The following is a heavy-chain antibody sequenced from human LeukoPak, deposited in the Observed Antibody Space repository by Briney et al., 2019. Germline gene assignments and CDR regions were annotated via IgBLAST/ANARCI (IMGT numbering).Heavy chain of an antibody. V-gene: IGHV4-4*07. CDR1: GGSISSYY. D-gene: IGHD3-16*02. CDR2: IYTSGST. Sequence: SETLSLTCTVSGGSISSYYWSWIRQPAGKGLEWIGRIYTSGSTNYNPSLKSRVIMSVDTSKNQFSLKLSSVTAADTAVYYCARDYYVWGSYRYNYFDYWGQGTLVTVSS. CDR3: ARDYYVWGSYRYNYFDY. J-gene: IGHJ4*02.